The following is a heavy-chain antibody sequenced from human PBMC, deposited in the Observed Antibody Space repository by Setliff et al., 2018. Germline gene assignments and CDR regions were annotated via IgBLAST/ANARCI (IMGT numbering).Heavy chain of an antibody. J-gene: IGHJ4*02. V-gene: IGHV1-18*01. CDR2: INNYNFNT. D-gene: IGHD3-22*01. Sequence: ASVKVSCKTSAYSFTDYYIQWVRQAPGQGLEWMGWINNYNFNTQYAQKFQGRVTVTTDTSTTTAYMELRSLRADDTAVYYCARINFYVSSGYYYAPELWGQGTTVTVSS. CDR3: ARINFYVSSGYYYAPEL. CDR1: AYSFTDYY.